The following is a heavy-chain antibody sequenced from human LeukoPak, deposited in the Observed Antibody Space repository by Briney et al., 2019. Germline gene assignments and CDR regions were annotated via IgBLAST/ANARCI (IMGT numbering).Heavy chain of an antibody. J-gene: IGHJ4*02. V-gene: IGHV3-7*01. Sequence: GGSLRLSCAVSGFTFSSYWMNWVRQAPGKGLEGVASINYDGSEKYCVDSVKGRFTISRDNAKNSLYLHMNSLRTEDTAVYYCARDGTAAGLYFDFWGQGTLVTVSS. CDR1: GFTFSSYW. CDR3: ARDGTAAGLYFDF. D-gene: IGHD6-13*01. CDR2: INYDGSEK.